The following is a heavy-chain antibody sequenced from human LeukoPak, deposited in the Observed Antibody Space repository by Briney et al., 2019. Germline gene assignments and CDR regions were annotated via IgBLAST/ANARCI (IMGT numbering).Heavy chain of an antibody. J-gene: IGHJ5*02. V-gene: IGHV3-23*01. CDR1: GFTFSSYA. Sequence: GGSLRLSCAASGFTFSSYAMSWVRQAPGKGLEWVSAISGSGGSTYYADSVKGRFTISRDNSKNTLYLQTNSLRAEDTAVYYCARDIVVVPAAGFDPWSQGTLVTVSS. D-gene: IGHD2-2*01. CDR3: ARDIVVVPAAGFDP. CDR2: ISGSGGST.